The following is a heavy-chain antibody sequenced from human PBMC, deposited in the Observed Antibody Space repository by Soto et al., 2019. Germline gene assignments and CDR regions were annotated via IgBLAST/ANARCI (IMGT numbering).Heavy chain of an antibody. V-gene: IGHV4-30-4*01. CDR2: IYYSGNT. D-gene: IGHD5-18*01. J-gene: IGHJ4*02. CDR1: GGSISSGDCY. CDR3: ASNRYGYTFYDY. Sequence: QVQLQESGPGLVKPSQTLSLTCTVSGGSISSGDCYWSCIRQPPGKGLEWIGYIYYSGNTYYNPSPQRRVTISVDTTKNQFSPKLSTVTAADTAVYYCASNRYGYTFYDYWGQGTLVTVSS.